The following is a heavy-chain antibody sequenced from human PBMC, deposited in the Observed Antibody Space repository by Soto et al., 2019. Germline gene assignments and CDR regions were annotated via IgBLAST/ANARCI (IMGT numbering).Heavy chain of an antibody. D-gene: IGHD6-13*01. J-gene: IGHJ6*02. CDR3: ARDQEAGSFFPYYYGMDV. CDR1: GFTCSSYE. Sequence: EVQLVESGGGLVQPGGSLRLSCATSGFTCSSYEMNWVRQAPGKGLEWVSYISSSGSTIYYADSVKGRFTISRDNAKNSLYLQMDSLRAEDTAVYYCARDQEAGSFFPYYYGMDVWGQGTTVTVSS. CDR2: ISSSGSTI. V-gene: IGHV3-48*03.